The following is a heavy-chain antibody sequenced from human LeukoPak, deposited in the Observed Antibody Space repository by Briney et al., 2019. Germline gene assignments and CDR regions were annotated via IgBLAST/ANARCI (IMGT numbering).Heavy chain of an antibody. Sequence: PGGSLRLSCSASGFVFSSYAMHWVRQAPGKGLEYISLISSQGGTTYYANSVKGRFTISRDNSKNTLYLQMGNLRNEDMAVYYCARAEGYSFPFDFWGQGTLVTVSS. CDR2: ISSQGGTT. CDR1: GFVFSSYA. V-gene: IGHV3-64*01. CDR3: ARAEGYSFPFDF. D-gene: IGHD5-18*01. J-gene: IGHJ4*02.